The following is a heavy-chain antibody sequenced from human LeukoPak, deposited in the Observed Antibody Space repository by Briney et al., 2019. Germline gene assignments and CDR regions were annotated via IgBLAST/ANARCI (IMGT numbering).Heavy chain of an antibody. Sequence: GGSLRLSCAASGFTFSSYGMHWVRQAPGKGLEWVAFIRYDGSNKYYADSVKGRFTISRDNSKNTLYLQMNSLRAEDTAVYYCAKPDRKYCSCTSCRGWYFDYWGQGTLVTVSS. CDR1: GFTFSSYG. J-gene: IGHJ4*02. V-gene: IGHV3-30*02. D-gene: IGHD2-2*01. CDR3: AKPDRKYCSCTSCRGWYFDY. CDR2: IRYDGSNK.